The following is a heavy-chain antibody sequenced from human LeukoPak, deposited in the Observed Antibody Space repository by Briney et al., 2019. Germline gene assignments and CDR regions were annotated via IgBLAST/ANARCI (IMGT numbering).Heavy chain of an antibody. CDR1: GFTFSSYA. V-gene: IGHV3-23*01. J-gene: IGHJ4*02. CDR2: ISGSGGST. CDR3: AKDRRYSSGWYDY. Sequence: GRSLRLSCAASGFTFSSYAMSWVRQAPGKGLEWVSAISGSGGSTYYADSVKGRFTISRDNSKNTLYLQMNSLRAEDTAVYYCAKDRRYSSGWYDYWGQGTLVTVSS. D-gene: IGHD6-19*01.